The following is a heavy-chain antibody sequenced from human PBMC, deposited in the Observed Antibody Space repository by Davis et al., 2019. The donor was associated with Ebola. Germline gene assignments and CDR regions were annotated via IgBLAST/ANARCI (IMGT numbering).Heavy chain of an antibody. V-gene: IGHV1-8*01. CDR2: MNPNSGNT. CDR1: GYTFTGYD. Sequence: ASVKVSCKASGYTFTGYDINWVRQATGQGLEWMGWMNPNSGNTGYAQKFQGSVTMTEDTSTETTYMELSSLRSEDTAVYYCATGRVGGSFDYWGQGTLVTVSS. CDR3: ATGRVGGSFDY. D-gene: IGHD1-26*01. J-gene: IGHJ4*02.